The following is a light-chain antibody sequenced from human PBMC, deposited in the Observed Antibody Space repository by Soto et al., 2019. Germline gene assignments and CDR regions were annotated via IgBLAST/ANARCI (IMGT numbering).Light chain of an antibody. J-gene: IGLJ1*01. CDR2: EAS. CDR1: SSDVGTYIY. CDR3: GSYAGGNNHYG. V-gene: IGLV2-8*01. Sequence: HSALTQPPSASGSPGQSVTISCTGTSSDVGTYIYVSWYQHHPGKAPKLIIYEASKRPSGVPDRFSGSKSGDTASLTVSGLQAEDEADYYCGSYAGGNNHYGFGTGTKLTVL.